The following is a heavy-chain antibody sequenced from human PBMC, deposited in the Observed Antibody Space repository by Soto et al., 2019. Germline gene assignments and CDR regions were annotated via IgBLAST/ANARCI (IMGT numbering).Heavy chain of an antibody. J-gene: IGHJ3*02. Sequence: PGGSLRLSCAASGFTFSSYAMHWVRQAPGKGLEWVAVISYHGSNKYYADSVKGRFTISRDNSKNTLYLQMNSLRAEDMAVYYCAREYELTEIGIDAFDIGGQGTMVTVSS. CDR2: ISYHGSNK. CDR3: AREYELTEIGIDAFDI. V-gene: IGHV3-30-3*01. CDR1: GFTFSSYA. D-gene: IGHD1-7*01.